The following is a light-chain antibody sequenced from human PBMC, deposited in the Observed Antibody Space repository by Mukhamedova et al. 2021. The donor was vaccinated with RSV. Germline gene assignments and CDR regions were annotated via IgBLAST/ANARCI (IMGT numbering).Light chain of an antibody. CDR3: QQYNSYRT. Sequence: WYQRRVHGKAPKLLIYKASSLESGVPSRFSGSGSGTEFTLTISSLQPDDFATYYCQQYNSYRTFGQGTKVESK. J-gene: IGKJ1*01. V-gene: IGKV1-5*03. CDR2: KAS.